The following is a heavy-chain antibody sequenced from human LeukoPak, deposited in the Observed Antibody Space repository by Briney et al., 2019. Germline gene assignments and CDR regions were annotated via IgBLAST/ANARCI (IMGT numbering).Heavy chain of an antibody. CDR2: INHGGST. Sequence: SQTLSLTCAVYDGSFSGFYWTWIRQSPGKGLEWIGEINHGGSTNYNPSLKSRVTISVDTSKNQFSLKLSSVTAADTAVYYCARGPVKRQLVISDYYGMDVWGQGTTVTVSS. J-gene: IGHJ6*02. CDR1: DGSFSGFY. D-gene: IGHD6-13*01. CDR3: ARGPVKRQLVISDYYGMDV. V-gene: IGHV4-34*01.